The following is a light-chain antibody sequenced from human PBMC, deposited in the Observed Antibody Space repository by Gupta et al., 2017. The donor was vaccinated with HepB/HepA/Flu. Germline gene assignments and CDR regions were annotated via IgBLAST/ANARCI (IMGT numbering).Light chain of an antibody. V-gene: IGLV3-1*01. CDR2: KDI. CDR1: KLEDKY. J-gene: IGLJ1*01. CDR3: QACDGIAAV. Sequence: SYDLSQPPSVSVSPGHTVSIARSVEKLEDKYVSWYQLRPGHSPVLVIFKDIKGPTEIPDRFSGSNSGNTATLTISGAHALDEAYYVCQACDGIAAVFGAWTKVTVL.